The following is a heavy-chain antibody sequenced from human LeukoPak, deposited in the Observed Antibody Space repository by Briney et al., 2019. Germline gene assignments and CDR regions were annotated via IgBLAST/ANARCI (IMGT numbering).Heavy chain of an antibody. J-gene: IGHJ5*02. D-gene: IGHD3-16*02. CDR3: ARGRNDYVWGSYLNWFDP. CDR2: ITNDGSST. Sequence: GGSLRLSCAASGLTFSSHWMHWVRQAPGKGLVWVSRITNDGSSTTYADSVKGRFTISRDNAKNMLYLQVNGLRAEDTAVYYCARGRNDYVWGSYLNWFDPWGQGTLVTVSS. V-gene: IGHV3-74*01. CDR1: GLTFSSHW.